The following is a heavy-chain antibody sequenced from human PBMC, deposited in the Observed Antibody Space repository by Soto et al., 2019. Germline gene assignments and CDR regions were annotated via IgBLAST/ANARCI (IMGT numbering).Heavy chain of an antibody. CDR2: INPSGGST. CDR3: ARAVLLWFGEISPGMDV. CDR1: GYTFTSYY. V-gene: IGHV1-46*01. J-gene: IGHJ6*02. Sequence: QVQLVQSGAEVKKPGASVKVSCKASGYTFTSYYMHWVRQAPGQGLEWMGIINPSGGSTSYAQKFQGRVTMTRDTSTSTVYMELSSLRSEDTAVYYCARAVLLWFGEISPGMDVWGQGTTFTVSS. D-gene: IGHD3-10*01.